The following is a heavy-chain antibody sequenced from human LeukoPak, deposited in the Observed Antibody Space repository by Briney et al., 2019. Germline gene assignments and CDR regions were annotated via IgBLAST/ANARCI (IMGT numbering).Heavy chain of an antibody. V-gene: IGHV3-48*03. CDR1: GFTFSSYE. J-gene: IGHJ4*02. D-gene: IGHD3-10*01. CDR2: ISSSGSTI. Sequence: GGSLRLSCAASGFTFSSYEMNWVRQAPGKGLEWVSYISSSGSTIYYADSVKGRFTISRDNAKNSLYLQMNSLRAEDTAVYYCARDLSTVRGAHFGYWGQGTLVTVSS. CDR3: ARDLSTVRGAHFGY.